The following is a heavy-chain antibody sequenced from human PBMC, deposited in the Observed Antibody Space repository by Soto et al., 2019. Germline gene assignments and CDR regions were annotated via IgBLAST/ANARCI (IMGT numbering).Heavy chain of an antibody. CDR3: ARARGYSYGPIDY. V-gene: IGHV3-21*01. Sequence: GALRLSCAASGFTFSSYSMNWVRQAPGKGLEWVSSISSSSSYIYYADSVKGRFTISRDNAKNSLYLQMNSLRAEDTAVYYCARARGYSYGPIDYCGQGTLVTVSS. CDR2: ISSSSSYI. J-gene: IGHJ4*02. CDR1: GFTFSSYS. D-gene: IGHD5-18*01.